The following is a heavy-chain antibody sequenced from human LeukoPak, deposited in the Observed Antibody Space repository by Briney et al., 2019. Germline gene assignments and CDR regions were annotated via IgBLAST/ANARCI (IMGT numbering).Heavy chain of an antibody. CDR2: ISSGSRTI. J-gene: IGHJ4*02. CDR3: ARESITGHRDFDY. V-gene: IGHV3-48*01. D-gene: IGHD1-20*01. CDR1: GFTFSSYS. Sequence: GGSLRLSCVASGFTFSSYSMNWVRQAPGKGLEWVSYISSGSRTIYYADSVKGRFTVSRDNAKNSLYLQMSSLRAGDTAVYYCARESITGHRDFDYWGQGTLVTVSS.